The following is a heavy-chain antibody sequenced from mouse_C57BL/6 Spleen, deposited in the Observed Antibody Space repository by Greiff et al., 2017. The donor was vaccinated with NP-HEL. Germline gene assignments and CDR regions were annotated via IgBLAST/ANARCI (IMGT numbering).Heavy chain of an antibody. CDR1: GYSFTSYY. CDR2: IYPGSGNT. Sequence: VQLVESGPELVKPGASVKISCKASGYSFTSYYIHWVKQRPGQGLEWIGWIYPGSGNTKYNEKFKGKATLTADTSSSTAYMQLSSLTSEDSAVYYCARDGSSYYFDYWGQGTTLTVSS. D-gene: IGHD1-1*01. V-gene: IGHV1-66*01. J-gene: IGHJ2*01. CDR3: ARDGSSYYFDY.